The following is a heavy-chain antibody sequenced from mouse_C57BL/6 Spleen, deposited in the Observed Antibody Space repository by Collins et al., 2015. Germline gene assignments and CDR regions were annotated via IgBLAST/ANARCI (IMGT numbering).Heavy chain of an antibody. V-gene: IGHV3-6*01. Sequence: DVQLQESGPGLVKPSQSLSLTCSVTGYSITSGYYWNWIRQFPGNKLEWMGYISYDGSNNYNPSLKNRISITRDTSKNQFFLKLNSVTTEDTATYYCARGGYGYDPFAYWGQGTLVTVSA. CDR1: GYSITSGYY. CDR3: ARGGYGYDPFAY. J-gene: IGHJ3*01. D-gene: IGHD2-2*01. CDR2: ISYDGSN.